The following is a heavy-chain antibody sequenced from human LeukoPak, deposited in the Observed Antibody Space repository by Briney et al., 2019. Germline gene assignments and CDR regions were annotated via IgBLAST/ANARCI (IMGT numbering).Heavy chain of an antibody. CDR2: IYHTGNT. Sequence: SETLSLTCTVSGGSISSYFWTWIRQPPGKGLEWIGYIYHTGNTNYSPSLRGRVTMSIDTSRNQFSLKLDSVTATDTAVYYCAREGLAARRGGFDIWGQGTVVTVSS. D-gene: IGHD6-6*01. CDR3: AREGLAARRGGFDI. V-gene: IGHV4-59*01. J-gene: IGHJ3*02. CDR1: GGSISSYF.